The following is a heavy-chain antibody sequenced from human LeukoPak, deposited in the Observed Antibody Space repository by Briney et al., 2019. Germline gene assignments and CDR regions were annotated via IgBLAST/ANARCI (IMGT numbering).Heavy chain of an antibody. D-gene: IGHD3-3*01. V-gene: IGHV1-2*02. CDR2: INPNSGGT. Sequence: ASVKVSCKASGYTFTGYYMHWVRQAHGQGLEWMGWINPNSGGTNYAQKFQGRVTMTRDTSISTAYMELSRLRSDDTAVYYCASQRGLGVAEYYFDYWGQGTLVTVSS. CDR3: ASQRGLGVAEYYFDY. CDR1: GYTFTGYY. J-gene: IGHJ4*02.